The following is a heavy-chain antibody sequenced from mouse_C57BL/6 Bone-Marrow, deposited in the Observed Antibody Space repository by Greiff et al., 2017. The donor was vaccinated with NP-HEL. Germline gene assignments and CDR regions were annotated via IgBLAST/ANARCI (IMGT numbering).Heavy chain of an antibody. CDR2: IWTGGGT. D-gene: IGHD2-4*01. V-gene: IGHV2-9-1*01. Sequence: LVVESGPGLVAPSQSLSITCTVSGFSLTSYAISWVRQPPGKGLEWLGVIWTGGGTNYNSALKSRLSISKDNSKSQVFLKMNSLQTDDTARYYCARNYDYDKGLAYWGQGTLVTVSA. CDR3: ARNYDYDKGLAY. J-gene: IGHJ3*01. CDR1: GFSLTSYA.